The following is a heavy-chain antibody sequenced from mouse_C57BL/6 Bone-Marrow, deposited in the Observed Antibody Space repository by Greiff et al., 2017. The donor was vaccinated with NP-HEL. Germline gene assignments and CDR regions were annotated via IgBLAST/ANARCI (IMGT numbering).Heavy chain of an antibody. Sequence: EVQRVESGGGLVQPGGSLKLSCAASGFTFSDYYMYWVLQTPEKRLEWVAYISNGGGSTYYPDTVKGRFTISRDNAKNTLYLQMSRLKSEDTAMYYCARLRWYFDVWGTGTTVTVSS. CDR1: GFTFSDYY. D-gene: IGHD2-12*01. CDR3: ARLRWYFDV. J-gene: IGHJ1*03. CDR2: ISNGGGST. V-gene: IGHV5-12*01.